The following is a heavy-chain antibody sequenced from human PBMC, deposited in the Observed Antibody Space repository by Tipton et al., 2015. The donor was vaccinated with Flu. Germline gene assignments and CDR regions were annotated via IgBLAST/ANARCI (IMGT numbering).Heavy chain of an antibody. V-gene: IGHV3-23*01. D-gene: IGHD3-22*01. Sequence: SLRLSCAASGFRFSSYAMSWVRQAPGKGLEWVSAISGTGRSTNYADSVKGRFTISSDNSKNTLYLQMNSLRADDTAVYFCAKDGLDASGYTGYLDYWGQGTLVTVSS. CDR1: GFRFSSYA. J-gene: IGHJ4*02. CDR2: ISGTGRST. CDR3: AKDGLDASGYTGYLDY.